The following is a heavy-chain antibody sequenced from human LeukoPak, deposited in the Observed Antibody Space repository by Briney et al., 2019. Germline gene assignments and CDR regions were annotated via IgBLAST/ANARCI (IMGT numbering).Heavy chain of an antibody. CDR2: INYSGST. J-gene: IGHJ5*02. D-gene: IGHD6-19*01. Sequence: SETLSLTCAVYGGSFSGYYWSWIRQPPGKGLEWIGEINYSGSTNYNPSLKSRVTISVDTSKNQFSLKLSSVTAADTAVYYCARTRGIAVAGTNWFDPWGQGTLVTVSS. CDR3: ARTRGIAVAGTNWFDP. V-gene: IGHV4-34*01. CDR1: GGSFSGYY.